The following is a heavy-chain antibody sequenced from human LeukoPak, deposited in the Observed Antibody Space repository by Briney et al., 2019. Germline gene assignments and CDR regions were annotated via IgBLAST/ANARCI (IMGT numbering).Heavy chain of an antibody. J-gene: IGHJ4*02. D-gene: IGHD3-22*01. CDR3: AKILYDSSGFPTDDY. V-gene: IGHV3-23*01. CDR1: GFTFSQYW. Sequence: GGSLRLSCAASGFTFSQYWMSWVRQAPGKGLEWVSAISGSGGSTYYADSVKGRFTISRDNSKNTLYLQMNSLRAEDTAVYYCAKILYDSSGFPTDDYWGQGTLVTVSS. CDR2: ISGSGGST.